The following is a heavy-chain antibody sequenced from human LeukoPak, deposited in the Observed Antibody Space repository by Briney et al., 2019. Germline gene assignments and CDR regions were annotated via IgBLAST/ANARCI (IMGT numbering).Heavy chain of an antibody. V-gene: IGHV3-23*01. CDR2: ISGSGGST. J-gene: IGHJ4*02. Sequence: PGGSLRLSCAASGFTFSSYAMSWFRQAPGKGLEWVSAISGSGGSTYYADSVKGRLTISRDNSKNTLYLQMNSLRAEDTAVYYCAKWHYYDSSGYFDYWGQGTLVTVSS. CDR3: AKWHYYDSSGYFDY. D-gene: IGHD3-22*01. CDR1: GFTFSSYA.